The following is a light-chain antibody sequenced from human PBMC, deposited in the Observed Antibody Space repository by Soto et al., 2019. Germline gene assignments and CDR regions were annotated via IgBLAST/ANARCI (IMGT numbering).Light chain of an antibody. V-gene: IGKV3-15*01. Sequence: EIVMTQSPATLSLSPGERATLSCRASQSISDNLSWYQQKDGQAPSLLIYGASTRATAIPARFSGSGSGTEFTLIISTLQSEDFAVYYCQQYNGFPLTFGEGTKVEIK. CDR2: GAS. CDR1: QSISDN. CDR3: QQYNGFPLT. J-gene: IGKJ4*01.